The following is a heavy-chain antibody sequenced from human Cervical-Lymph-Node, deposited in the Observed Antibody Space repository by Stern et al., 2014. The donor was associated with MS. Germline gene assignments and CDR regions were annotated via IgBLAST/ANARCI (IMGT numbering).Heavy chain of an antibody. CDR1: GFTFDDYA. J-gene: IGHJ4*02. D-gene: IGHD3-3*01. V-gene: IGHV3-9*01. CDR3: AKDTWYYDFWSGYYTD. CDR2: ISWNSGNI. Sequence: VQLVESGGGLVQPGRSLRLSCAASGFTFDDYAMHWVRQAPGKGLEWVSGISWNSGNIGYADSVKGRFTISRDNAKNSLYLQMNSLRAEDTALYYCAKDTWYYDFWSGYYTDWGQGTLVTVSS.